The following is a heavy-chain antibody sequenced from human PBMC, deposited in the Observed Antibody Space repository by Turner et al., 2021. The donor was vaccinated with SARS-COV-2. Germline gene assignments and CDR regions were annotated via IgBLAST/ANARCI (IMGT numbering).Heavy chain of an antibody. D-gene: IGHD3-16*01. CDR3: ASVSGAAVWGNYAFDI. Sequence: EVQLVVSGGGFFQPGGYLRLSCAAAAFSFSSYWMSWVRQAPGKGPEWVGNIKQGGSEKYYVDSVKGRFTISRDNDKNSLYLQMSSLRAEDTAVYYCASVSGAAVWGNYAFDIWGQGTMVTVSS. V-gene: IGHV3-7*01. J-gene: IGHJ3*02. CDR1: AFSFSSYW. CDR2: IKQGGSEK.